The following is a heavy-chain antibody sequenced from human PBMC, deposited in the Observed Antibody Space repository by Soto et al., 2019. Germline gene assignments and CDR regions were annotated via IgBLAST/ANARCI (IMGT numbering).Heavy chain of an antibody. CDR2: IKQDGSDY. D-gene: IGHD2-2*01. CDR3: TRDTTWKLDS. V-gene: IGHV3-7*03. CDR1: GFTFSNYW. J-gene: IGHJ4*02. Sequence: EVQLVESGEGLVQPGGSLRLSCAASGFTFSNYWMTWVRQAPGKGLEWVANIKQDGSDYNHVGSVQGRFTISRDNAKNSLYLEMNSLRVEDTAVYYCTRDTTWKLDSWGQGILVTVS.